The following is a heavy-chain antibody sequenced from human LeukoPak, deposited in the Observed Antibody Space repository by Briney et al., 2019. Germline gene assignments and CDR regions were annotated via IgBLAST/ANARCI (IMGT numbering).Heavy chain of an antibody. Sequence: GGSLRLSCAASGFTFSSYGMHWVRQAPGKGLEWVAFIRYDGNDKYYADSVKGRFTISRDNSKNTLYLQMNSLRAEDTAVYYCAKDALSYYYDTSGYPAEFDYWGQGTLVTVSS. V-gene: IGHV3-30*02. CDR2: IRYDGNDK. J-gene: IGHJ4*02. D-gene: IGHD3-22*01. CDR1: GFTFSSYG. CDR3: AKDALSYYYDTSGYPAEFDY.